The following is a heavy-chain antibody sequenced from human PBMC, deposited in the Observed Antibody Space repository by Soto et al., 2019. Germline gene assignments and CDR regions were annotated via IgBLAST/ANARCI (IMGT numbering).Heavy chain of an antibody. D-gene: IGHD1-26*01. CDR1: GGSISSSNW. CDR3: ARLMVVGPTTSYYAMDV. J-gene: IGHJ6*02. Sequence: SETLSLTCAVSGGSISSSNWWTWVRQPPGKGLEWIAEIHHGGGNNYNPSLRSRVTIALDKSKNQFSLKMSSVTAADTAVYYCARLMVVGPTTSYYAMDVWGQGTTVTVSS. V-gene: IGHV4-4*02. CDR2: IHHGGGN.